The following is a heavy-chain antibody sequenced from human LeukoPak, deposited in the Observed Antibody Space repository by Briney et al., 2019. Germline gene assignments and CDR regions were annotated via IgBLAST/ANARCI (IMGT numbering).Heavy chain of an antibody. CDR2: IYYSGST. V-gene: IGHV4-39*01. CDR3: ARHSLMFDP. CDR1: GGSISSSSYC. Sequence: SETLSLTCTVSGGSISSSSYCWVWIPQPPGKGLEWIVSIYYSGSTYSNASLKSRVTIPVDTSKNQFSLKLSPVTAADTGVYYCARHSLMFDPWGQGTLVTVSS. J-gene: IGHJ5*02. D-gene: IGHD2-8*01.